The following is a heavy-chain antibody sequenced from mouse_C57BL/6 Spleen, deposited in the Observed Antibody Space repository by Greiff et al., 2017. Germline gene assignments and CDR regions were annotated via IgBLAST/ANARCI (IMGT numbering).Heavy chain of an antibody. CDR1: GFTFSSYT. D-gene: IGHD3-1*01. Sequence: EVQGVESGGGLVKPGGSLTLSCAASGFTFSSYTMSWVRQTPEKRLEWVATISGGGGNTYYPDSVKGRFTISRDNAKNTLYLQMSSLRSEDTAVYYCARQPSGRFDYWGQGTTLTVSS. CDR2: ISGGGGNT. CDR3: ARQPSGRFDY. J-gene: IGHJ2*01. V-gene: IGHV5-9*04.